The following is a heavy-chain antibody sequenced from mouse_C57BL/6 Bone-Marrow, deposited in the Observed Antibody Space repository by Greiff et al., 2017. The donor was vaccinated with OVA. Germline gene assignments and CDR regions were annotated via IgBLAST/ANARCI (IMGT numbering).Heavy chain of an antibody. CDR1: GFTFSSYA. V-gene: IGHV5-9-1*02. CDR3: TREGFTTVARDYFDY. D-gene: IGHD1-1*01. Sequence: DVQLQESGEGLVKPGGSLKLSCAASGFTFSSYAMSWVRQTPEKRLEWVAYISSGGDYIYYADTVKGRFTISRDNARNTLYLQMSSLKSEDTAMYYCTREGFTTVARDYFDYWGQGTTLTVSS. CDR2: ISSGGDYI. J-gene: IGHJ2*01.